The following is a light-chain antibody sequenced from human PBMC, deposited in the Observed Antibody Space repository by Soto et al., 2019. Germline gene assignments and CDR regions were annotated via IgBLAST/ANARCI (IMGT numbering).Light chain of an antibody. Sequence: EIVLTQSPVTLSLSPGERATLSCRASQSVSSSYLGWYQQKPGQAPRLLIFGTSNRATDSPDRFSGSGSGTDFTLTISRLEPEDFAMYYWQQYGYSPRIFGQGTRLEIK. V-gene: IGKV3-20*01. CDR2: GTS. J-gene: IGKJ5*01. CDR1: QSVSSSY. CDR3: QQYGYSPRI.